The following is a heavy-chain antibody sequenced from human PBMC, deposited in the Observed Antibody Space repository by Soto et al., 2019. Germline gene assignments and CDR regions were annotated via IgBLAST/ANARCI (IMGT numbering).Heavy chain of an antibody. CDR2: VYYRGRS. CDR1: GGSVSNSNYY. Sequence: KASETLSLTCTVCGGSVSNSNYYWGWIRQSPGKGLEWIGSVYYRGRSYSKSSVKSRVTISVDTSKNQFSLNLNSVTASDTAVYYCVSQRTSVLTQAYFDYWGPGALVTVSS. V-gene: IGHV4-39*01. CDR3: VSQRTSVLTQAYFDY. J-gene: IGHJ4*02. D-gene: IGHD2-8*01.